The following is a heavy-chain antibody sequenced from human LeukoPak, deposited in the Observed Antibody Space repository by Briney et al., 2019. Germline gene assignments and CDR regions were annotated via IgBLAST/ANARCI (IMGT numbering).Heavy chain of an antibody. Sequence: PSETLSLTCTVSGGSISSGDYYWSWIRQPPGKGLEWIGYIYYSGSTYYNPSLKSRVTISVDTSKNQFSLKLSSVTAADTAVYYCARDCHSGSYSDWFDPWGQGTLVTVSS. J-gene: IGHJ5*02. V-gene: IGHV4-30-4*01. CDR3: ARDCHSGSYSDWFDP. D-gene: IGHD1-26*01. CDR2: IYYSGST. CDR1: GGSISSGDYY.